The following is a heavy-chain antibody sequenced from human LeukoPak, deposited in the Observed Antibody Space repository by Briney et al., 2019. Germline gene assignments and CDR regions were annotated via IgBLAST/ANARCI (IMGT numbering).Heavy chain of an antibody. V-gene: IGHV5-51*01. J-gene: IGHJ3*02. CDR1: GYSFSTYW. D-gene: IGHD5-24*01. CDR2: MYPGDSDT. Sequence: GESLKISCRASGYSFSTYWVGWVRQMPGKGLEWMGIMYPGDSDTRYSPSFQGQFTISADKSISTAYLQWSSLEASDTAMYYCARRDGYNMGAFDIWGQGTMVTVSS. CDR3: ARRDGYNMGAFDI.